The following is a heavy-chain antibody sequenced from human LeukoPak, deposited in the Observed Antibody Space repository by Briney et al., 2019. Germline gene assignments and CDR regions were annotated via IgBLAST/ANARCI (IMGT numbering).Heavy chain of an antibody. CDR2: IYYSGST. J-gene: IGHJ3*02. CDR1: GGSISSGDYY. D-gene: IGHD3-22*01. CDR3: ARVKDSSGSGAFDI. V-gene: IGHV4-30-4*01. Sequence: PSQTLSLTCTVSGGSISSGDYYWSWIRQPPGKGLEWIGYIYYSGSTYYNPSLKSRVTISVDTSKNQFSLKLSSVTAADTAVYYCARVKDSSGSGAFDIWGQGTMVTVSS.